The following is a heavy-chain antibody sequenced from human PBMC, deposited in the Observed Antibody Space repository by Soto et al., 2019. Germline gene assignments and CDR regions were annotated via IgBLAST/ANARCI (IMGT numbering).Heavy chain of an antibody. D-gene: IGHD2-2*01. CDR2: ISYDGSNK. Sequence: QVQLVESRGGVVQPGRSLRLSCAASGFTFNSYAMHWVRQAPGKGLEWVAVISYDGSNKYYADSVKGRFTISRDNSKNTVYLQMNSLRAEDTAVYYCARDRYCSSTSCLDAFDIWGQGTMVTVSS. CDR3: ARDRYCSSTSCLDAFDI. CDR1: GFTFNSYA. J-gene: IGHJ3*02. V-gene: IGHV3-30-3*01.